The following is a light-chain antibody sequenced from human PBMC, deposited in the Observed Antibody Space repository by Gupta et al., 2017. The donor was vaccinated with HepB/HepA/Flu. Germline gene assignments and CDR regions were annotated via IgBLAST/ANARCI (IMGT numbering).Light chain of an antibody. CDR2: LGS. V-gene: IGKV2-28*01. CDR1: QSLLHSNGYNY. Sequence: DIVMTQSPLSLPVTPGEPASISCRSSQSLLHSNGYNYLDWYLQKPGQSPQLLIYLGSNRASGVPDRFSGRGSGTDFTLKISRVEAEDVGVSSCMQVLQTPLTFGQGTKVEIK. J-gene: IGKJ1*01. CDR3: MQVLQTPLT.